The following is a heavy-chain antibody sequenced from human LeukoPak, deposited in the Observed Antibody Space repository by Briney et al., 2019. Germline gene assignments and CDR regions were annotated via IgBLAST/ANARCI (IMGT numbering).Heavy chain of an antibody. Sequence: GGSLRLSCEASGFTFTGSEMNWVRQAPGKGLEWISYISSSGSTIQYADSVKGRFTISRDNHKNSLYLQMNSLRADDTAVYYCARDKALMLYTSDAFDVWGQGTVVTVSS. D-gene: IGHD2-8*02. CDR2: ISSSGSTI. V-gene: IGHV3-48*03. CDR1: GFTFTGSE. J-gene: IGHJ3*01. CDR3: ARDKALMLYTSDAFDV.